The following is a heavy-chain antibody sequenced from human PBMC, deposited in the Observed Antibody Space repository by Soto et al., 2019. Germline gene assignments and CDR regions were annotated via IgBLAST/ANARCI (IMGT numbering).Heavy chain of an antibody. J-gene: IGHJ3*02. Sequence: GGSLRLSCAGSGFTFSRYWMHWVRQVPGKGLVWVANIVSDGSGRTYADSVKGRFTISRDNAKNTLYLQMDSLRAEDTAVYYCARAMVVHHPGDAFDIWGQGTMVTVSS. CDR1: GFTFSRYW. V-gene: IGHV3-74*01. CDR2: IVSDGSGR. CDR3: ARAMVVHHPGDAFDI. D-gene: IGHD2-15*01.